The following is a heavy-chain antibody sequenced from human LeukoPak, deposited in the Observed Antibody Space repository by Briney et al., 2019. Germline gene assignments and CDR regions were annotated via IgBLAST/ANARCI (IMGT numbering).Heavy chain of an antibody. CDR2: ISTYNGNT. CDR3: ARGRGSTSRY. Sequence: ASVKVSCKASGYTFTSYGITWVRQAPGQGLEWMGWISTYNGNTNYAQNLQGRVTMTTDTSTSTAYMDLRSLRSDDTAVYYCARGRGSTSRYWGQGTPVTVSS. D-gene: IGHD5-12*01. J-gene: IGHJ4*02. CDR1: GYTFTSYG. V-gene: IGHV1-18*01.